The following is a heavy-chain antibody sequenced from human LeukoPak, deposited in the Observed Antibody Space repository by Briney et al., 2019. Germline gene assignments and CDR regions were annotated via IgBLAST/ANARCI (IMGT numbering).Heavy chain of an antibody. CDR2: IYYSGST. V-gene: IGHV4-39*01. CDR3: ARHEYSGSYYGLSWFDP. J-gene: IGHJ5*02. CDR1: GGSISSSGYY. D-gene: IGHD1-26*01. Sequence: SETLSLTCTVSGGSISSSGYYWGWIRQPPGKGLEWIASIYYSGSTYYNPSLKSRVTISVDTSKNQLSLKLSSLTAADTAVYYCARHEYSGSYYGLSWFDPWGQGTLVTVSS.